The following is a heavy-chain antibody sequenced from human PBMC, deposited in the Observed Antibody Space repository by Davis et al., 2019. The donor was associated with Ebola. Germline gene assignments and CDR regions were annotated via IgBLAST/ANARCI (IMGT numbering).Heavy chain of an antibody. CDR1: GYTFSSYY. V-gene: IGHV1-2*02. Sequence: AASVKVSCKASGYTFSSYYMHWVRQAPGQGLERMGWINPNSGGTNYAQKFQGRVTMTRDTSISTAYMELSRLRSDATAVYYCSRGAGTVGLGYYYYYMDVWGKGTTVTVSS. J-gene: IGHJ6*03. CDR2: INPNSGGT. CDR3: SRGAGTVGLGYYYYYMDV. D-gene: IGHD1-1*01.